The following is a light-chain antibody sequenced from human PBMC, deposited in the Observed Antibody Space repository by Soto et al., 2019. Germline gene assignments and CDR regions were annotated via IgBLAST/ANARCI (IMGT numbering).Light chain of an antibody. CDR2: WAS. CDR1: QSVLYSSNNKNY. CDR3: QQYYSTPIT. V-gene: IGKV4-1*01. Sequence: DIVMTQSPDSLAVSLGERATINCKSSQSVLYSSNNKNYLAWYQQKPGQPPKLLIYWASTRESGVPDRFSGSGSGTDFTLTISSLQAEDVVVYYCQQYYSTPITFGQGTRLEI. J-gene: IGKJ5*01.